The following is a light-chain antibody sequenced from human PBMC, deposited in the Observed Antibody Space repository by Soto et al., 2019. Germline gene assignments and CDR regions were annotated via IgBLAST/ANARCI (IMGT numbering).Light chain of an antibody. CDR1: QSISSSY. V-gene: IGKV3-20*01. J-gene: IGKJ4*01. Sequence: EIVLTQSPGTLSLSPWERATLSCRASQSISSSYLAWYQQKRGQAPRLLIYGASSRATGVPDRFSASGSGTDFTLTISRLEPEDFAVYHCQQYGDSPLTFGGGTKVDIK. CDR2: GAS. CDR3: QQYGDSPLT.